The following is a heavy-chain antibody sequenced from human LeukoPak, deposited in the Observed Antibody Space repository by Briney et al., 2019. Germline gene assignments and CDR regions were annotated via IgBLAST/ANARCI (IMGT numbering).Heavy chain of an antibody. J-gene: IGHJ4*02. V-gene: IGHV3-33*01. D-gene: IGHD2-8*01. CDR2: IWYDGSNK. Sequence: GSLRLSCAASGFTSSSYGMHWVRQAPGKGLEWVAVIWYDGSNKYYADSVKGRFTISRDNSKNTLYLQMNSLRAEDTALYYCARSLATNTYWGQGTLVTVSS. CDR1: GFTSSSYG. CDR3: ARSLATNTY.